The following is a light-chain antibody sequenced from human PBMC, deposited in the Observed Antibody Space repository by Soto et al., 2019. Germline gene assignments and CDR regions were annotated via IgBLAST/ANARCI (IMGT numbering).Light chain of an antibody. CDR1: SSDVGGYNH. CDR3: FSYRSSTAYV. V-gene: IGLV2-14*01. CDR2: EAS. J-gene: IGLJ1*01. Sequence: QSVLTQPASVSGSPGQSITISCTGTSSDVGGYNHVSWYQLHPGKAPKLMVYEASNRPSAVSNRFSGSKSGNTAALTSSGLQAEEEPDYYCFSYRSSTAYVLGTGNMVTVL.